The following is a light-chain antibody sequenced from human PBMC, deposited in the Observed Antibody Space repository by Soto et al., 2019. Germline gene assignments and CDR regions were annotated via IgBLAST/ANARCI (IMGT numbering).Light chain of an antibody. Sequence: EIVLTQSPGTPSLSPGERATLYCRASQSVGSNYLDWYQQKPGQAPRVLIYGASSRATGIPDRFSGSGSGADFTLTISRLEPEDFAVYYCQQYTTSPFTFGPGTKVDIK. J-gene: IGKJ3*01. CDR2: GAS. V-gene: IGKV3-20*01. CDR1: QSVGSNY. CDR3: QQYTTSPFT.